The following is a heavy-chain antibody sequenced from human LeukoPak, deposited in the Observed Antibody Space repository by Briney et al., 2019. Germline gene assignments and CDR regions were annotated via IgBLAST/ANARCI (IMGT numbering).Heavy chain of an antibody. D-gene: IGHD6-6*01. J-gene: IGHJ6*03. CDR3: ARDSSSGIYYYYMDV. CDR2: ISYDESIK. CDR1: GFTFSSYG. Sequence: PGGSLRLSCAASGFTFSSYGMHWVRQAPGKGLEWVAVISYDESIKYYAYSVKGRFTISRGNSENTLYLQMNSLRAEDTAVYYCARDSSSGIYYYYMDVWGKGTTVTVSS. V-gene: IGHV3-30*03.